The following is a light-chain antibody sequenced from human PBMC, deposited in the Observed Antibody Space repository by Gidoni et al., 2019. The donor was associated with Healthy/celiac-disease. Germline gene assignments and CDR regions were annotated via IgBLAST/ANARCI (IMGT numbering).Light chain of an antibody. J-gene: IGKJ2*01. V-gene: IGKV1-39*01. Sequence: DIQMPQSPSSLSASVGDRVTITCRESQSISSYLNWYQQKPGKAPKLRIYAASSLQSGVPSRFSGSGSGTDFTLTISSLQPEDFATYYCQQSYSTPHTFGQGTKLEIK. CDR3: QQSYSTPHT. CDR1: QSISSY. CDR2: AAS.